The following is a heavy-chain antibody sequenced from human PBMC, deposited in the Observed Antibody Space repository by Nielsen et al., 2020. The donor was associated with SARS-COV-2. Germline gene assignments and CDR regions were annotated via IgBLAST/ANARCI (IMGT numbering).Heavy chain of an antibody. CDR3: ASPIVVVPAASYWYFDL. D-gene: IGHD2-2*01. CDR2: IYHGGST. CDR1: GESISSQTW. V-gene: IGHV4-4*02. J-gene: IGHJ2*01. Sequence: SETLSLTCGVFGESISSQTWWSWVRQPPGKGLEWIGQIYHGGSTNYNPSLKSRVTISVDTSKNQFSLKLSSVTAADTAVYYCASPIVVVPAASYWYFDLWGRGTLVTVSS.